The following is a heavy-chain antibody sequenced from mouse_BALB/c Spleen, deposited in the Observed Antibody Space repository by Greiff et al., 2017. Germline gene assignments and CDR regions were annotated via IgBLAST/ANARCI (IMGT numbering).Heavy chain of an antibody. CDR1: GFTFNTYA. V-gene: IGHV10-1*02. CDR3: VRHRDYDYAMDY. Sequence: EVKVVESGGGLVQPKGSLKLSCAASGFTFNTYAMNWVRQAPGKGLEWVARIRSKSNNYATYYADSVKDRFTISRDDSQSMLYLQMNNLKTEDTAMYYCVRHRDYDYAMDYWGQGTSVTVSS. CDR2: IRSKSNNYAT. D-gene: IGHD2-4*01. J-gene: IGHJ4*01.